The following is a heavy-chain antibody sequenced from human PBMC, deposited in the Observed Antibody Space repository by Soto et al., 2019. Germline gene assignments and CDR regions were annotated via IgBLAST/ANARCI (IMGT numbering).Heavy chain of an antibody. CDR2: IYPGDSDT. V-gene: IGHV5-51*01. CDR3: ARLTVGDYGLYYFDY. CDR1: GYSFTSYW. Sequence: PGESLKISCKGSGYSFTSYWIGWVRQMPGKGLEWMGIIYPGDSDTRYSPSFQGQVTISADKSISTAYLQWSSLKASDTAMYYCARLTVGDYGLYYFDYWGQGTLVTVSS. D-gene: IGHD4-17*01. J-gene: IGHJ4*02.